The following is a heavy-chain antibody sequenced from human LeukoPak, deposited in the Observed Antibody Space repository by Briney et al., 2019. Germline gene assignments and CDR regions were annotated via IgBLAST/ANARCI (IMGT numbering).Heavy chain of an antibody. J-gene: IGHJ2*01. Sequence: SSETLSLTCTVSGGSISTYYWSWLQQPPGKGLEWLGYIHYTGSTTYKASLESRVTISVDTAKNQFSLNLRSVTAADTAIYYCARDVKVGWYFDLWGRGALVTVSS. CDR1: GGSISTYY. CDR3: ARDVKVGWYFDL. CDR2: IHYTGST. V-gene: IGHV4-59*01.